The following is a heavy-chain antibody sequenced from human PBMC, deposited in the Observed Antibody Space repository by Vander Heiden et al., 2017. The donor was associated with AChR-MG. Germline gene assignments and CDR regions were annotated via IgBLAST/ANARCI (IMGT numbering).Heavy chain of an antibody. CDR2: ISVSSSTL. D-gene: IGHD4-17*01. Sequence: EVQLVESGGGLVQPGGSLRLSCEASGFTFSTYSMNWVRQAPGKGLEWLAYISVSSSTLYYAASVKGRFTISRDNAKNSLFLQINSLRDEDTALYFCARDARPDYGDYVWAFDIWGQGTMVTVSS. CDR3: ARDARPDYGDYVWAFDI. V-gene: IGHV3-48*02. CDR1: GFTFSTYS. J-gene: IGHJ3*02.